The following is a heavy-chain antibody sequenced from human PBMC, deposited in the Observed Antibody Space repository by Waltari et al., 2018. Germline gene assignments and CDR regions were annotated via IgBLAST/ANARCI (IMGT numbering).Heavy chain of an antibody. Sequence: EVQLVESGGGLVTPGGSLRLSCAASGFTFSNAWMSWVRQAPGKGLEWVSASSGSGGSTYYADSVKGRFTISRDNSKNTLYLQMNSLRAEDTAVYYCAKNGAYGGWYFDLWGRGTLVTVSS. CDR1: GFTFSNAW. J-gene: IGHJ2*01. CDR3: AKNGAYGGWYFDL. D-gene: IGHD4-17*01. CDR2: SSGSGGST. V-gene: IGHV3-23*04.